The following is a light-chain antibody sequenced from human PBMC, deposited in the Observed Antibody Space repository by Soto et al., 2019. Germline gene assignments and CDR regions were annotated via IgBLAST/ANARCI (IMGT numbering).Light chain of an antibody. J-gene: IGLJ2*01. CDR2: DVS. CDR3: TSYTSTDSLVV. V-gene: IGLV2-14*03. CDR1: SSDVGGYNY. Sequence: QSVLTQPASVSGSPGQSITISCTGTSSDVGGYNYVSWYQQHPGKAPKLMIYDVSNRPSGVSNRFSGSKSDNTASLTISGLQSEDEADYYCTSYTSTDSLVVFGGGTKLTFL.